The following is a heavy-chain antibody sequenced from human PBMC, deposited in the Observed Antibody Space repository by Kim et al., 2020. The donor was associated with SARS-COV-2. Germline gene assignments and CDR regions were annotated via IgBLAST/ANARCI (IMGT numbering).Heavy chain of an antibody. V-gene: IGHV3-33*01. Sequence: GGSLRLSCVASGFNFGSFGMHWVRQAPGQVPEWLTLTWYHGRNRYYRDSVRGRFTISRDNSKATLYLQMDSLSAEETAVYYCARSYTSGTYFFDFWGQGTPVTVSS. J-gene: IGHJ4*02. CDR1: GFNFGSFG. D-gene: IGHD3-16*01. CDR2: TWYHGRNR. CDR3: ARSYTSGTYFFDF.